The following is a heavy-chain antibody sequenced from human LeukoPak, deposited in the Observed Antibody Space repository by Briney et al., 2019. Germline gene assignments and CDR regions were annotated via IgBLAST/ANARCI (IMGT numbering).Heavy chain of an antibody. CDR2: INHSGGT. D-gene: IGHD2-2*01. J-gene: IGHJ4*02. Sequence: SETLSLTCAVYGGSFSGYYWSWIRQPPGKGLEWIGEINHSGGTNYNPSLKSRVTISVDTSKNQFSLKLSSVTAADTAVYYCARDVGYCSSTSCYVGILDHWGQGTLVTVSS. V-gene: IGHV4-34*01. CDR3: ARDVGYCSSTSCYVGILDH. CDR1: GGSFSGYY.